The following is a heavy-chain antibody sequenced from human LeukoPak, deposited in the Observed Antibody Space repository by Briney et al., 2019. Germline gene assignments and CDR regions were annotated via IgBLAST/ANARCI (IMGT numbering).Heavy chain of an antibody. CDR2: INPNSGGT. CDR1: GYTFTGYY. Sequence: GASVKVSCTASGYTFTGYYMHWVRQAPGQGLEWMGWINPNSGGTHYAQKFQGRVTMTRDTSISTAYMELSRLRSDDTAVYYCARDHLAAGTSPEDYWGQGTLVTVSS. CDR3: ARDHLAAGTSPEDY. D-gene: IGHD6-13*01. V-gene: IGHV1-2*02. J-gene: IGHJ4*02.